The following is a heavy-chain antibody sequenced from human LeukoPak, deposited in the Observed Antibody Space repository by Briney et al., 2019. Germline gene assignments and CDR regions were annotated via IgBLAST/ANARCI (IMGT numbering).Heavy chain of an antibody. CDR3: ASLQNNYYGSGSYYRDY. CDR1: GGSFSGYY. V-gene: IGHV4-34*01. Sequence: SETLSLTCAVYGGSFSGYYWSWIRQPPGKGLEWIGEINHSGSTNYNPSLKSRVTISVGTSKNQFSLKLSSVTAADTAVYYCASLQNNYYGSGSYYRDYWGQGTLVTVSS. CDR2: INHSGST. J-gene: IGHJ4*02. D-gene: IGHD3-10*01.